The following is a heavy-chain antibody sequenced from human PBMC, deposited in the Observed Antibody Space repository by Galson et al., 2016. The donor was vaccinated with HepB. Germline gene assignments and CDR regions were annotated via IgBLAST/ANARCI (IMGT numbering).Heavy chain of an antibody. CDR3: ARGSSGHVEIDY. D-gene: IGHD6-19*01. Sequence: SVKVSCKASGYTFTSYYMHWVRQAPGQGLEWMGILNPSGGSTTYAQKFQGRVTMTRDTSTSTVYMELSSLRSEDTAVYYCARGSSGHVEIDYWGQGTLVTVSP. CDR2: LNPSGGST. V-gene: IGHV1-46*01. J-gene: IGHJ4*02. CDR1: GYTFTSYY.